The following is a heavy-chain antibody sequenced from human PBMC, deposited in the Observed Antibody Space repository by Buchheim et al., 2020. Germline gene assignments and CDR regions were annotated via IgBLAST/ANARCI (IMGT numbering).Heavy chain of an antibody. CDR3: AKDRVAVATRSFDY. CDR1: GFTFNGYA. D-gene: IGHD6-19*01. V-gene: IGHV3-23*01. J-gene: IGHJ4*02. Sequence: VQLLESGGGLVQPGGSLRLSCAASGFTFNGYAMTWVRQAPGKGLEWISTIRGSGDGAYYADSVKGRFTISRDNSKNTAHLQIDCLRAEDTAVYYCAKDRVAVATRSFDYWGQRAL. CDR2: IRGSGDGA.